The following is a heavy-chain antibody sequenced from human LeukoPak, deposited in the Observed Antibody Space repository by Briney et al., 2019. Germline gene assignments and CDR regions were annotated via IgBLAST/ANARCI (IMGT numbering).Heavy chain of an antibody. CDR2: IYYSGST. D-gene: IGHD3-3*01. J-gene: IGHJ4*02. CDR3: ASFVRSGFWSGIQSDY. CDR1: GGSISSYY. V-gene: IGHV4-59*01. Sequence: PSETLSLTCTVSGGSISSYYWSWIRQPPGKGLEWIGYIYYSGSTNYNPSLKSRVTISVDTSKNQFSLKLSSVTAADTAVYYCASFVRSGFWSGIQSDYWGQGTLVTVSS.